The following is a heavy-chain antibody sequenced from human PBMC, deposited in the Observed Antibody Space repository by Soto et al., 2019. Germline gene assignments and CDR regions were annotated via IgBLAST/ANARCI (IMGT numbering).Heavy chain of an antibody. CDR3: AKSVVHQWLVHDAFDI. CDR2: IYYSGTT. Sequence: PSDTLSLTSYVPGYAISNSYWSWIRQPPGKGLEWIAYIYYSGTTNYNPSLENRVTISMDTSKNQFSLRLTSVTAADTAVYYCAKSVVHQWLVHDAFDIWGKGTLVTVSS. V-gene: IGHV4-59*03. J-gene: IGHJ3*02. D-gene: IGHD6-19*01. CDR1: GYAISNSY.